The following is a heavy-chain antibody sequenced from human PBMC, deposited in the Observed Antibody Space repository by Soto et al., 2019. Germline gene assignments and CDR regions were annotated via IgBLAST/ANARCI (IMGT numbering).Heavy chain of an antibody. Sequence: KSSETLSLTCTVSGGSISSYYWSWIRQPAGKGLEWIGRIYTSGSTNYNPSLKSRVTMSVDTSKNQFSLKLSSVTAADTAVYYCARDRWERDYYGLGSYNYYGMDVWGQGTTVTVSS. J-gene: IGHJ6*02. V-gene: IGHV4-4*07. CDR2: IYTSGST. D-gene: IGHD3-10*01. CDR3: ARDRWERDYYGLGSYNYYGMDV. CDR1: GGSISSYY.